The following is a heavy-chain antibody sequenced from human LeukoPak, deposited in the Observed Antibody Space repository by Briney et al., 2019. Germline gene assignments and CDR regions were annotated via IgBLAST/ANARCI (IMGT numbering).Heavy chain of an antibody. CDR2: IYYSGST. J-gene: IGHJ3*02. Sequence: SETLSLTCTVSGGSISSGGYYWSWIRQHPGKGLEWIGYIYYSGSTYYNPSLKSRVTISVDTSKNQFSLKLSSVTAADTAVYYCARERGRTANYIVVVPAARDAFDIWGQGTMVTVSS. CDR3: ARERGRTANYIVVVPAARDAFDI. D-gene: IGHD2-2*01. V-gene: IGHV4-31*03. CDR1: GGSISSGGYY.